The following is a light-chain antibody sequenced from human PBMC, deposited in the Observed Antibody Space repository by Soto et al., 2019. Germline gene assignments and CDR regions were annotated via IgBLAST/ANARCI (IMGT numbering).Light chain of an antibody. CDR3: QQANSFQLT. CDR2: AAS. CDR1: QDINNW. J-gene: IGKJ4*01. Sequence: DIQMTQSPSSVSASVGDRVTITCRASQDINNWLAWYQQKPGKAPKLLIYAASTLQSGVPSRFSGSGSGKDFTLTISSLQPEDFATYSCQQANSFQLTFGGGTRVEIK. V-gene: IGKV1-12*01.